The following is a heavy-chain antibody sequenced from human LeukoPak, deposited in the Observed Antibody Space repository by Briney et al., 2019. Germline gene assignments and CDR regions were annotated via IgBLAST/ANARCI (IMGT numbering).Heavy chain of an antibody. CDR2: ISAYKGNT. CDR3: ARKTFGGVIANYYYYYMDV. Sequence: GASVKVSCKASGYTFTSYGVSWVRQAPGHGLEGMGWISAYKGNTNYAQKLQGRVTITTDTSTSTAYMELRSLRSDDTAVYYCARKTFGGVIANYYYYYMDVWGKGTTVTVSS. D-gene: IGHD3-16*02. V-gene: IGHV1-18*01. CDR1: GYTFTSYG. J-gene: IGHJ6*03.